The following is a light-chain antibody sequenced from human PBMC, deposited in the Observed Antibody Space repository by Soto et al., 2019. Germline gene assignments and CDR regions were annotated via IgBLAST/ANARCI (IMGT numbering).Light chain of an antibody. V-gene: IGLV1-44*01. CDR1: SSNIGSNT. CDR3: ATWDDSRNGPV. Sequence: QSVLTQPPSASGTPGQRVTISCSGSSSNIGSNTINWYQQLPGTAPKLLIYTNNQRPSGVPDRFSGSKSDTSASLAIRGLQSEDEADYYCATWDDSRNGPVFGGGTKLTVL. CDR2: TNN. J-gene: IGLJ2*01.